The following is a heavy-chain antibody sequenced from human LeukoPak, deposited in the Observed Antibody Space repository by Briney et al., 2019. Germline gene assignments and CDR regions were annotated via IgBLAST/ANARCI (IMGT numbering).Heavy chain of an antibody. Sequence: PSETLSLTCAVYGGSFSGYYWGWIRQPPGKGLEWIGEITHSGSTNYNPSLKSRVTISVDTSENQFSLKLSSVTAADTAVYYCARSGGPLNWFDPWGQGTLVTVSS. CDR1: GGSFSGYY. J-gene: IGHJ5*02. CDR3: ARSGGPLNWFDP. V-gene: IGHV4-34*01. CDR2: ITHSGST.